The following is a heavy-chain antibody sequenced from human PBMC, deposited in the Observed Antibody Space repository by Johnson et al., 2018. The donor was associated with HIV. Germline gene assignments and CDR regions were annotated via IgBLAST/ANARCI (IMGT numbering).Heavy chain of an antibody. V-gene: IGHV3-7*05. Sequence: VQLVESGGGLVQPGGSLRLSCAASGFSFSDSWMSWVRQAPGKGLELVGNINQDESNKGYVDSVKGRFTMSRENAKNSLYLQMDSLRVEDTAVYYCARDPGYSAFDIWGQGTTVTVSS. CDR3: ARDPGYSAFDI. CDR1: GFSFSDSW. D-gene: IGHD6-13*01. CDR2: INQDESNK. J-gene: IGHJ3*02.